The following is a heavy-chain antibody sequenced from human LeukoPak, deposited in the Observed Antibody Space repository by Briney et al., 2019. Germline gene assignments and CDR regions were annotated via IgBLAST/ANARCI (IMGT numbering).Heavy chain of an antibody. CDR3: ARDWKPDYYYGMDV. CDR2: IYSSGST. CDR1: GGSISSGDYY. J-gene: IGHJ6*02. Sequence: SETLSLTCTVSGGSISSGDYYWSWIRQPPGKGLEWIGYIYSSGSTYYNPSLKSRVTISVDTSKNQFSLKLSSVTAADTAVYYCARDWKPDYYYGMDVWGQGTTVTVSS. V-gene: IGHV4-30-4*01. D-gene: IGHD1-1*01.